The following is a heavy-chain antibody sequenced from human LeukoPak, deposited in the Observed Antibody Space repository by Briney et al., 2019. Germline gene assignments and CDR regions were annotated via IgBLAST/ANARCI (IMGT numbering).Heavy chain of an antibody. CDR3: ARDLGETGY. V-gene: IGHV3-53*01. CDR2: IYSGGST. Sequence: GSLRNSRGAPGFTLSSNHKNWGRQGPGEGLEWVSVIYSGGSTYYADSVKGRFTISRDNSKNTLYLQMNGLRAEDTAVYYCARDLGETGYWGQGTLVTVSS. CDR1: GFTLSSNH. J-gene: IGHJ4*02. D-gene: IGHD3-10*01.